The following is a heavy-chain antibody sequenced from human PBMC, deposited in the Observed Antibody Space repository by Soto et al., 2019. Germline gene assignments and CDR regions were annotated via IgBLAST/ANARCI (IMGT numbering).Heavy chain of an antibody. CDR1: RCCINSSKG. CDR2: IYHSGST. J-gene: IGHJ6*02. Sequence: PSGRLDLTCAVSRCCINSSKGWRWVRPPPGKGLEWNGEIYHSGSTNYNPSLKSRVTRSVDKAKNQFSLKLSSVTAADTAVYYCARFPVTTNSYYYGMAGWGQGTPVPVSS. D-gene: IGHD4-17*01. CDR3: ARFPVTTNSYYYGMAG. V-gene: IGHV4-4*02.